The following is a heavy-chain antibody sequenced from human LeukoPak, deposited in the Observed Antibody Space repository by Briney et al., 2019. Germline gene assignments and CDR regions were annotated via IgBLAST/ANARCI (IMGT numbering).Heavy chain of an antibody. CDR1: GFTFNNYA. J-gene: IGHJ4*02. Sequence: TGGSLRLSCAASGFTFNNYAMHGVRQAPGKGLEYVSAISYNGGSTYYANSVKGRFTISRDNSKNTLYLQMGSLRAEDMAVYYCASLDGTDYWGQGTLVTVSS. CDR2: ISYNGGST. V-gene: IGHV3-64*01. CDR3: ASLDGTDY.